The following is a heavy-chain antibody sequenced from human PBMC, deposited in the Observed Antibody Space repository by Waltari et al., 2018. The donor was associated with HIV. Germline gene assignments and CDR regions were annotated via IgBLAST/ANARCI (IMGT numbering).Heavy chain of an antibody. CDR2: INAGNGNT. J-gene: IGHJ4*02. CDR1: GYPFTSYA. V-gene: IGHV1-3*01. CDR3: ARFEYSYGYRSFDY. Sequence: QVQLVQSGAEVKKPGASVKVSCKASGYPFTSYAMHWVRTAPGQRLEWMGWINAGNGNTKYSQKFQGRVTITRDTSASTAYMELSSLRSEDTAVYYCARFEYSYGYRSFDYWGQGTLVTVSS. D-gene: IGHD5-18*01.